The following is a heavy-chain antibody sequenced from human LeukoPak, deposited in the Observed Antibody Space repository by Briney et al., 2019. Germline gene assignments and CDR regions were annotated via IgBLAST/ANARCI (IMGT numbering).Heavy chain of an antibody. Sequence: GGSLRLSCAASGFTFSSYGMHWVRQAPGKGLEWVAVIWYDGSNKYYADSVKGRFTISRHNSKNTLYLQMNSLRAEDTAVYYCARDDCSGGSCYPDYWGQGALVSVSS. D-gene: IGHD2-15*01. V-gene: IGHV3-33*01. J-gene: IGHJ4*02. CDR2: IWYDGSNK. CDR3: ARDDCSGGSCYPDY. CDR1: GFTFSSYG.